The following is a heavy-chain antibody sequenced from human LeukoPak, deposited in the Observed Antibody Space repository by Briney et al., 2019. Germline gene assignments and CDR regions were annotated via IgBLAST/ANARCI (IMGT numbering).Heavy chain of an antibody. CDR2: IYHSGST. D-gene: IGHD2-2*01. CDR3: ARDSRYCSSTSCDRKAFDI. J-gene: IGHJ3*02. V-gene: IGHV4-30-2*01. CDR1: GGSISSGGYY. Sequence: SQTLSLTCTVSGGSISSGGYYWSWIRQPPGKGLEGIGYIYHSGSTYYNPSLKSRVTISVDRSKNQFSLKLSSVTAADTAVYYCARDSRYCSSTSCDRKAFDIWGQGTMVTVSS.